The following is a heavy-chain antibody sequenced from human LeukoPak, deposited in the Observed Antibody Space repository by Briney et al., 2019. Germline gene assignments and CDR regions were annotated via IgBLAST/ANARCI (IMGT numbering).Heavy chain of an antibody. CDR1: GFTFSSYA. D-gene: IGHD3-10*01. CDR2: IIGGGGNT. J-gene: IGHJ4*02. CDR3: AKPSYLSGSYRASDY. V-gene: IGHV3-23*01. Sequence: PGGSLRLSCAASGFTFSSYAMSWVRQAPGKGLEWVSTIIGGGGNTYYAESVTGRFTISRDNSKNTLYLQMNSLRAGDTAVYYCAKPSYLSGSYRASDYWGQGTMVTVSS.